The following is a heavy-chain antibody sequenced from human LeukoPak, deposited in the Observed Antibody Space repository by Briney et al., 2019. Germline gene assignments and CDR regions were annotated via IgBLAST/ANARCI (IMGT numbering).Heavy chain of an antibody. Sequence: PGRSLRLSCAGPGFTFGDFPMTWVRQAPGEGLEWVGYIRAKAYGGTTEYAASVKGRFTISSDDSKSIAFLQMNSLQTLDTAIYYCTRGSGRFEYWGQGVLVTVSS. J-gene: IGHJ4*02. CDR3: TRGSGRFEY. CDR2: IRAKAYGGTT. V-gene: IGHV3-49*04. CDR1: GFTFGDFP. D-gene: IGHD2-15*01.